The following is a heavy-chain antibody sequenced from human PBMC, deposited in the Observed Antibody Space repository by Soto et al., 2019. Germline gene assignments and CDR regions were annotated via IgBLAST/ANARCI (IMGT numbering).Heavy chain of an antibody. V-gene: IGHV1-3*01. CDR1: GYTFTSYA. J-gene: IGHJ4*02. CDR2: INAGNGAT. CDR3: ARGSAAAGPYYFDY. Sequence: ASVKVSCKASGYTFTSYAMPWVRQAPGQRLEWMGWINAGNGATKYSQNFQDRVTIARDASANTAFMELSSLRSEDTAVYYCARGSAAAGPYYFDYWAQGTLVTVSS. D-gene: IGHD6-13*01.